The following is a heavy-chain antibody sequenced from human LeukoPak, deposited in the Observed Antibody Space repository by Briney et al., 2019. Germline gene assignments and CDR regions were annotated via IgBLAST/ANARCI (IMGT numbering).Heavy chain of an antibody. CDR2: IYYSGST. D-gene: IGHD3-10*01. Sequence: SETLSLTCTVSGGSISSSSYYWGWIRQPPGKGLEWIGSIYYSGSTYYNPSLKSRVTISVDTSKNQFSLKLSSVTAADTAVYYCARQGAVWFGESYFDYWGQGTLVTVSS. V-gene: IGHV4-39*01. CDR3: ARQGAVWFGESYFDY. CDR1: GGSISSSSYY. J-gene: IGHJ4*02.